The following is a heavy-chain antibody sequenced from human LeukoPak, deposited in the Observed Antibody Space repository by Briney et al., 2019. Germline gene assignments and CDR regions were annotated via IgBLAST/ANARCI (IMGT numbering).Heavy chain of an antibody. V-gene: IGHV3-13*01. Sequence: GGSLRLSCAASGFTFSIYGMHWVRQATGKGLEWVSGISSAGDTYYSGSVKGRFTISRENAKNSFYLQMNSLRAGDTAVYYCARGLPGGFDYWGQGTLVAVSS. CDR1: GFTFSIYG. CDR3: ARGLPGGFDY. D-gene: IGHD3-16*01. J-gene: IGHJ4*02. CDR2: ISSAGDT.